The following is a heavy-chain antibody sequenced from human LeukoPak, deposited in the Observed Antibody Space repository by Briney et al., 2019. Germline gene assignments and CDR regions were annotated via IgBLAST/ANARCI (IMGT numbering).Heavy chain of an antibody. CDR2: IQNDGNNK. CDR1: GFIFTDYG. Sequence: GGSLRLSCAASGFIFTDYGMHWVRQAPGKGLECVAFIQNDGNNKKYADSVKGRFTISRDNSKNTLYLQMNSLRSEDTALYYCARDWGTSSLYLVNWGQGTLVTVSS. V-gene: IGHV3-30*02. CDR3: ARDWGTSSLYLVN. D-gene: IGHD6-6*01. J-gene: IGHJ4*02.